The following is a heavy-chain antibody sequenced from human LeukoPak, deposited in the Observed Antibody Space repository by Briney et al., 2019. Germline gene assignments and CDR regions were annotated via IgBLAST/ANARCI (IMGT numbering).Heavy chain of an antibody. D-gene: IGHD3-3*01. CDR3: VRVYYASSPPFDP. CDR2: IWYDGSNK. Sequence: GGSLTLSCAASGFDFKNFGMHWIRQAPGKGLEWVAIIWYDGSNKLYADSVKGRFIISRDNSESMVYLQMNSLRVEDTAVYYCVRVYYASSPPFDPWGQGTLVTVSS. CDR1: GFDFKNFG. J-gene: IGHJ5*02. V-gene: IGHV3-33*01.